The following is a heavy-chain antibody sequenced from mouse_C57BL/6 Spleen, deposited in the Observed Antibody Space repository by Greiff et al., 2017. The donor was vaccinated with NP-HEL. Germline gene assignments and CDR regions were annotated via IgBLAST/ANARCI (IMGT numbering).Heavy chain of an antibody. J-gene: IGHJ2*01. V-gene: IGHV1-15*01. CDR2: IDPETGGT. CDR1: GYTFTDYE. CDR3: TYRGGYDYFFDY. D-gene: IGHD2-4*01. Sequence: QVQLKQSGAELVRPGASVTLSCKASGYTFTDYEMHWVKQTPVHGLEWIGAIDPETGGTAYNQKFKGKAILTADKSSSTAYMELRSLTSEDSAVYYCTYRGGYDYFFDYWGQGTTLTVSS.